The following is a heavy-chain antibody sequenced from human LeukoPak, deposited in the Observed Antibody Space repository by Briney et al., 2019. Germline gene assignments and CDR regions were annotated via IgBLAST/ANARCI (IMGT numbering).Heavy chain of an antibody. CDR1: GNPLSEVS. V-gene: IGHV1-24*01. CDR2: FDPEDEEI. J-gene: IGHJ6*02. D-gene: IGHD5-12*01. Sequence: ASVKVSCKVSGNPLSEVSLHWVRPAPGKGLEWMGGFDPEDEEIIYAPKFQARVTLTADESTNTVFMRLTSLRSDDTAVYYCATDRSGYDLGYYCLDVWGRGTTVTVS. CDR3: ATDRSGYDLGYYCLDV.